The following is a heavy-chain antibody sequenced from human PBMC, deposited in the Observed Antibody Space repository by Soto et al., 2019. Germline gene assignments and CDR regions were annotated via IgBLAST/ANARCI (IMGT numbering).Heavy chain of an antibody. J-gene: IGHJ6*02. D-gene: IGHD2-15*01. CDR2: ISGKNGNT. CDR3: ARLSSSIVVVPHYGMYV. V-gene: IGHV1-18*04. CDR1: GYTFISHV. Sequence: QVQLVQSGVEVKKPGASVKVSCKASGYTFISHVISWVRQAPGQGLEWMGWISGKNGNTNYAQKLQGRVTFTTDTSTNTAYMELRSLRSDDTAVYYWARLSSSIVVVPHYGMYVWGQGTTVTVSS.